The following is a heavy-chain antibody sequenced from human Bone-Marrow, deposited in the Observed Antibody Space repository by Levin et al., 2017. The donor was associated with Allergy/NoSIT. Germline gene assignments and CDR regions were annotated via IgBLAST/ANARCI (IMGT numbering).Heavy chain of an antibody. J-gene: IGHJ4*01. D-gene: IGHD6-19*01. CDR1: GFTVSSNY. V-gene: IGHV3-53*01. Sequence: GGSLRLSCAASGFTVSSNYMSWVRQAPGQGLEWVSVIYTGGSTSYADSVKGRFTISRDNSKNTLSLQMNSLRADDTAVYYCVRWGSGWYNFDSWGHGTLVTVSS. CDR2: IYTGGST. CDR3: VRWGSGWYNFDS.